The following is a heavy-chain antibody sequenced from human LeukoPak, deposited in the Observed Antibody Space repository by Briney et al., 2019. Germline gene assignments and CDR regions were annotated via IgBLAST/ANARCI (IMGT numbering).Heavy chain of an antibody. Sequence: ASVKVSCKASGYTFTGYYIHWVRQAPGQGLEWMGWISGYNGNTNYAQKFLGRVSMTADTSTSTAYMELRSLTSDDTAVYYCARSGRGTYYYFDLWGLGTLVTVSS. CDR2: ISGYNGNT. V-gene: IGHV1-18*04. CDR1: GYTFTGYY. J-gene: IGHJ4*02. D-gene: IGHD5-12*01. CDR3: ARSGRGTYYYFDL.